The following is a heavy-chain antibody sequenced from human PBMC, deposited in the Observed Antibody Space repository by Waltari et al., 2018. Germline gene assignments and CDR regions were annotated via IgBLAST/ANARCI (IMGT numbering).Heavy chain of an antibody. Sequence: EVQLVESGGGLAQPGGSLRLSCVASGFTFSSYWMHWVRQAPGKGLVWVSRLNSDGGTTNYADSVKGRFTISRDNAKNTLYLQMNSLRAEDTAVYYCAKGGGWLQDYWGQGTLVTVSS. D-gene: IGHD5-12*01. J-gene: IGHJ4*02. CDR1: GFTFSSYW. CDR2: LNSDGGTT. V-gene: IGHV3-74*01. CDR3: AKGGGWLQDY.